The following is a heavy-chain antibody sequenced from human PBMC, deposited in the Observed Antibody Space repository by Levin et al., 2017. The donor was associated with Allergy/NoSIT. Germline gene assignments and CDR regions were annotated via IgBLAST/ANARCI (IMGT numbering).Heavy chain of an antibody. V-gene: IGHV5-51*01. CDR3: ARVNYYDENGYWGGAFAF. J-gene: IGHJ3*01. CDR2: ISPGDSDT. D-gene: IGHD3-22*01. Sequence: GGSLRLSCKVSGYTFADHWVGWVRQMPGKGLEWMGIISPGDSDTRYSPSFQGQVTMSVDKSINNAYLQWSGLRASDTAMYYCARVNYYDENGYWGGAFAFWGQGTVVTVSS. CDR1: GYTFADHW.